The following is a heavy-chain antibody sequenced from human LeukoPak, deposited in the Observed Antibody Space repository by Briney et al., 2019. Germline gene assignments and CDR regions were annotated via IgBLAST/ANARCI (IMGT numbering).Heavy chain of an antibody. Sequence: SETLSLTCTVSGGSISSSSYYWGCIRQPPGKGLEWIGSIYYSGSTDYNPSLKSRVTISVATSKNQFSLKLSSVPAADMAVYYCARVSSTNYYGSGSYSHFDYWGQGTLVTVSS. V-gene: IGHV4-39*07. CDR2: IYYSGST. CDR3: ARVSSTNYYGSGSYSHFDY. CDR1: GGSISSSSYY. D-gene: IGHD3-10*01. J-gene: IGHJ4*02.